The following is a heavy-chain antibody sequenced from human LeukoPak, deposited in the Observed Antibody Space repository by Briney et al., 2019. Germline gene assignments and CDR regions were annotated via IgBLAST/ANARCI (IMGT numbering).Heavy chain of an antibody. CDR2: INPNSGGT. V-gene: IGHV1-2*02. J-gene: IGHJ6*03. D-gene: IGHD1-1*01. Sequence: ASVKVSCKASGYTFTSYGISWVRQAPGQGLEWMGWINPNSGGTNYAQKFQGRVTMTRDTSISTAYMELSRLRSDDTAVYYCARRYGHNWNDGYYYYYMDVWGKGTTVTVSS. CDR1: GYTFTSYG. CDR3: ARRYGHNWNDGYYYYYMDV.